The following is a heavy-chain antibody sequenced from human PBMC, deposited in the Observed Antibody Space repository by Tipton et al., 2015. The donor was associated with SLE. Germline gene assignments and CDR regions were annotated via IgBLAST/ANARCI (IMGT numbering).Heavy chain of an antibody. CDR2: INHSGST. D-gene: IGHD6-6*01. CDR1: GGSFSGYY. V-gene: IGHV4-34*01. CDR3: ARGEYSSSSGYFDY. J-gene: IGHJ4*02. Sequence: TLSLTCAVYGGSFSGYYWSWIRQPPGKGLEWIGEINHSGSTNYNPSLKSRVTMSVDTSKNQFSLKLSSVTAADTAVYYCARGEYSSSSGYFDYWGQGTLVTVSS.